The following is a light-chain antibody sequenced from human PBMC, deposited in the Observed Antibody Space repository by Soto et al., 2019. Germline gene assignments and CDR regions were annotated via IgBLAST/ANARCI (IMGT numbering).Light chain of an antibody. Sequence: DIQMTQSPSSLSASVGDRVTITCQASQDISNYLNWYQQKPGKAPKLVIYDASNVQTGVPSRFSGGGSETDYTFPISSLQPEDVATYYCQQYYDRPYTFGQGTKLELK. J-gene: IGKJ2*01. CDR2: DAS. V-gene: IGKV1-33*01. CDR1: QDISNY. CDR3: QQYYDRPYT.